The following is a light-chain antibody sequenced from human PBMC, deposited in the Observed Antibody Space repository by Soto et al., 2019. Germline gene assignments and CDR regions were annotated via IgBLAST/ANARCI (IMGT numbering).Light chain of an antibody. CDR1: QGISSY. J-gene: IGKJ1*01. CDR3: QHYNSYSEA. CDR2: ASS. Sequence: DIQLKQSPSFLSASVGDRVTITCRASQGISSYLAWYQQKPGKAPKLLIYASSNLQSGVPSRFSGSGSGTEFTLTISSLQPDDFATYYCQHYNSYSEAFGQGTKVDI. V-gene: IGKV1-9*01.